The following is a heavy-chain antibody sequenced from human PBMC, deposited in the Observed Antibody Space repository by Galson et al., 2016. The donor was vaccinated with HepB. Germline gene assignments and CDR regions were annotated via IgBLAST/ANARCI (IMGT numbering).Heavy chain of an antibody. CDR3: ARDGYCSSTSCSYFQYYYGKDV. CDR2: ISSSGSTI. D-gene: IGHD2-2*03. Sequence: SLRLSCAASGFNFNTYEMNWVRQAPGKGLEWVSYISSSGSTIYYADSVKGRFTISRDNAKNSLYLQMNSLRAEDTAVYYCARDGYCSSTSCSYFQYYYGKDVWGQGTTVTVSS. CDR1: GFNFNTYE. V-gene: IGHV3-48*03. J-gene: IGHJ6*02.